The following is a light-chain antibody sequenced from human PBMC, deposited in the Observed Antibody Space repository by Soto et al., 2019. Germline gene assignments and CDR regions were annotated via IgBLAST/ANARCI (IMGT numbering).Light chain of an antibody. J-gene: IGKJ5*01. Sequence: EVVMTQSPATLSVSPGEGATLSCRASQSVNSNYLAWYQQKPGQAPRLLIYGISTRATGIPDRFSASGSGTELTLTISSLQPEDFAVYYCQQYTQWPITFGQGTRLEMK. CDR3: QQYTQWPIT. V-gene: IGKV3D-15*01. CDR2: GIS. CDR1: QSVNSN.